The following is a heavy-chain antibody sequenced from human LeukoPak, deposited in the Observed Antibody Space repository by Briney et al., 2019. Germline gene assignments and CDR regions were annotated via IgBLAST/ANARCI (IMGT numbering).Heavy chain of an antibody. Sequence: GRSLRLSCAASGFTFSSYGMHWVRQAPGKGLEWVAVISYDGSNKYYADSVKGRFTISRDNSKNTLYLQMNSLRAEDTAVYYCAKGSGYCSSTSCYAYAFDIWGQGTMVTVS. V-gene: IGHV3-30*18. J-gene: IGHJ3*02. CDR3: AKGSGYCSSTSCYAYAFDI. CDR2: ISYDGSNK. CDR1: GFTFSSYG. D-gene: IGHD2-2*03.